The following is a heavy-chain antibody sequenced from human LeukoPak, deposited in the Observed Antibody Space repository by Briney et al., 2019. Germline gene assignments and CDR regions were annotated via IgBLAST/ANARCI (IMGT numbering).Heavy chain of an antibody. D-gene: IGHD3-10*01. V-gene: IGHV4-38-2*01. CDR1: GYSISSGYY. CDR2: IYHSGNT. CDR3: ARQHFYRSGSYFGY. J-gene: IGHJ4*02. Sequence: PSETLSLTCAVSGYSISSGYYWGWIRQPPGKGLEWIGSIYHSGNTYYNPSLKSRVTISVDTSKNQFSVKLSSVTAADTAVYYCARQHFYRSGSYFGYCGQGTLVTVSS.